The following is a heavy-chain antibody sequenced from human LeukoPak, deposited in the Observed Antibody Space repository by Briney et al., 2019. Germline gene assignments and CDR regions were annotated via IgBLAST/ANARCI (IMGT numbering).Heavy chain of an antibody. V-gene: IGHV4-4*02. Sequence: SETLSLTCAVSGGSISSSNWWSWVRQPPGKGLEWIGEIYHSGSTNYNPSLKSRVTISVDTSKNQFSLKLSSVTAADTAVYYCAGYSSSWYEYLQHWGQGTLVTVSS. CDR3: AGYSSSWYEYLQH. J-gene: IGHJ1*01. CDR2: IYHSGST. CDR1: GGSISSSNW. D-gene: IGHD6-13*01.